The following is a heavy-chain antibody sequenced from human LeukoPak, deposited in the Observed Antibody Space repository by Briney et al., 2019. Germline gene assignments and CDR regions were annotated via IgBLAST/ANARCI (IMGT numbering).Heavy chain of an antibody. D-gene: IGHD4-17*01. Sequence: SETLSLTCTVSGGSISSGGYYWSWIRQHPGKGLEWIGYIYYSGSTYYNPSLKSRVTISVDTSKNQFSLKLSSVTAADTAVYYCAGETTVTDRAFDYWGQGTLVTVSS. CDR2: IYYSGST. CDR3: AGETTVTDRAFDY. V-gene: IGHV4-31*03. CDR1: GGSISSGGYY. J-gene: IGHJ4*02.